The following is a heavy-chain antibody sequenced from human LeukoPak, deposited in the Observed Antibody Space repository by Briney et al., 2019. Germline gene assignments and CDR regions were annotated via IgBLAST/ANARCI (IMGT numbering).Heavy chain of an antibody. CDR1: GFTFSSYA. Sequence: GGSLRLSCAASGFTFSSYAMSWVRQAPGKGLEWVSAISGSGGSTYYADSVKGRFTISRDNSKNTLYLQMDSLRAEDTAVYYCAKSGPYCSSTSCYAPYFDYWGQGTPVTVSS. D-gene: IGHD2-2*01. V-gene: IGHV3-23*01. CDR2: ISGSGGST. J-gene: IGHJ4*02. CDR3: AKSGPYCSSTSCYAPYFDY.